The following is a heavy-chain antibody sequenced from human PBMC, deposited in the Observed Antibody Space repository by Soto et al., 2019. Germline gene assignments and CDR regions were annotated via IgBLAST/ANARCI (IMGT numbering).Heavy chain of an antibody. V-gene: IGHV3-23*01. J-gene: IGHJ4*02. CDR3: ASNYGGNSAIDY. CDR2: ISGSGGST. Sequence: EVQLLESWGGLVQPGGSLRLSCAASGFTFSSYAMSWVRQAPGKGLEWVSAISGSGGSTYYADSVKGRFTISRDNSKNTLYLQMNSLRAEDTAVYYCASNYGGNSAIDYWGQGTLVTVSS. CDR1: GFTFSSYA. D-gene: IGHD4-17*01.